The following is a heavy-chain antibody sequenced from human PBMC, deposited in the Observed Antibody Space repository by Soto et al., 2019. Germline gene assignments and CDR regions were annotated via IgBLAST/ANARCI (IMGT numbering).Heavy chain of an antibody. D-gene: IGHD3-22*01. Sequence: PSETLSLTCTVSGGSVTSSNYYWGWIRQPPGKGLEWIGTIYDSGSTYYNASLKSRVTISVDTSKNQFSLKLSSVAAADTAVYYCARYVDGRYYDSSGYYDYWGQGTLVTVSS. CDR2: IYDSGST. J-gene: IGHJ4*02. V-gene: IGHV4-39*07. CDR3: ARYVDGRYYDSSGYYDY. CDR1: GGSVTSSNYY.